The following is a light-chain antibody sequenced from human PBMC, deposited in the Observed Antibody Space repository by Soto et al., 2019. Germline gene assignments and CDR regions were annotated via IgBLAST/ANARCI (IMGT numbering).Light chain of an antibody. J-gene: IGKJ4*01. CDR1: QSISSW. CDR2: DAS. V-gene: IGKV1-5*01. CDR3: QQYKSVSLLT. Sequence: DIQMTQSPSTLSASVGDRVTITCRASQSISSWLAWYQQKPGKAPKLLIYDASNLESGVPSRFSGSGSGTEFTLTISSLQPDDFATYYCQQYKSVSLLTFGGGTKVDIK.